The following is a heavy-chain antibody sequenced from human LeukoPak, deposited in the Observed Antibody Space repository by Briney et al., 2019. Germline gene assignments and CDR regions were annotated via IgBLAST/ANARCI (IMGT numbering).Heavy chain of an antibody. CDR1: GFTFSSYA. D-gene: IGHD1-26*01. Sequence: GGSLRLSCAASGFTFSSYAMSWVRQAPGKGLEWVSAISGSGGSTYYADSVKGRFTISRDNSKNTPYLQTNSLRAEDTAVYYCAKNSGSYPGGYWGQGTLVTVSS. J-gene: IGHJ4*02. CDR3: AKNSGSYPGGY. V-gene: IGHV3-23*01. CDR2: ISGSGGST.